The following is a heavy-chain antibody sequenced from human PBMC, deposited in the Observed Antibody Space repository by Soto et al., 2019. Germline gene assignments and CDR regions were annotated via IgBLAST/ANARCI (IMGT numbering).Heavy chain of an antibody. D-gene: IGHD3-3*01. Sequence: QITLKESGPTLVKPTQTLTLTCTFSGFSLSTSGVGVGWIRQPPGKALEWLALIYWDDDKRYSPSLNSRLTITKDTSKNQVVLTMTNMDPVDTATYYCAHSSRDDFWSGYYREPVTQYYFDYWGQGTLVTVSS. CDR2: IYWDDDK. CDR1: GFSLSTSGVG. J-gene: IGHJ4*02. CDR3: AHSSRDDFWSGYYREPVTQYYFDY. V-gene: IGHV2-5*02.